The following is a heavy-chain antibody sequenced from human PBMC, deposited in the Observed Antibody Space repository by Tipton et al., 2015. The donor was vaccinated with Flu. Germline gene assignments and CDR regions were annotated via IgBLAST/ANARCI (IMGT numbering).Heavy chain of an antibody. V-gene: IGHV3-21*01. CDR2: ISGISGHI. D-gene: IGHD4-17*01. CDR1: GFTFSDYS. J-gene: IGHJ5*02. Sequence: SLRLSCAASGFTFSDYSMDWVRQAPGKGLEWVSSISGISGHIYYADSVKARFTVSRDNAKNSLYLQMNSLRVEDTALYYCTRDFTGGDYPGMYDPWGQGTLVTVSS. CDR3: TRDFTGGDYPGMYDP.